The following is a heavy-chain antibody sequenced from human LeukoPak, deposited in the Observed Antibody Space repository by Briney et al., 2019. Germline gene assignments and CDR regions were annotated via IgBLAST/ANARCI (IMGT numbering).Heavy chain of an antibody. J-gene: IGHJ6*02. V-gene: IGHV1-18*01. CDR1: GYTFTSYG. D-gene: IGHD3-10*02. CDR3: ARAGRFVHYYYYGMDV. CDR2: ISAYNGNT. Sequence: ASVTVSFTASGYTFTSYGISWVRQAPGQGLEWMGWISAYNGNTNYAQKLQGRVTMTTDTSTSTAYMELRSLRSDDTAVYYCARAGRFVHYYYYGMDVWGQGTTVTVSS.